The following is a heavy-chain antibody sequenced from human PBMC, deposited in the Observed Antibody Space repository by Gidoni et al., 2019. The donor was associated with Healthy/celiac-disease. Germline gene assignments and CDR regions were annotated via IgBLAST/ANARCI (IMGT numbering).Heavy chain of an antibody. CDR3: ARHEWRPCSGTSCYEEYYFDY. CDR1: GGSISSSSYY. D-gene: IGHD2-2*01. CDR2: IYYSGSA. V-gene: IGHV4-39*01. Sequence: QLQLQASGPGLLKPSATLSRTCSVSGGSISSSSYYWGWIRQPPGKGLEWIGSIYYSGSAYYNPSLKSRVTISVDTSKNQFSLKLSSVTAADTAVYYCARHEWRPCSGTSCYEEYYFDYWGQGTLVTVSS. J-gene: IGHJ4*02.